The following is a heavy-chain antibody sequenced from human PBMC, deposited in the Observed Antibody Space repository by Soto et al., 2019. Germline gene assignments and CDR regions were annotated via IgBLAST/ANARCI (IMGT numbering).Heavy chain of an antibody. CDR2: IYYSVST. Sequence: SETLSLTCTVSGGSIRSSSYYWGWILHPPGKGLEWIGSIYYSVSTYYNPSLKSRVTISVDTSKNQFSLKLSSVTAADTAVYYCARLSNKVYYGSAPPWGKGTLVTVSS. V-gene: IGHV4-39*01. CDR3: ARLSNKVYYGSAPP. J-gene: IGHJ4*02. CDR1: GGSIRSSSYY. D-gene: IGHD3-10*01.